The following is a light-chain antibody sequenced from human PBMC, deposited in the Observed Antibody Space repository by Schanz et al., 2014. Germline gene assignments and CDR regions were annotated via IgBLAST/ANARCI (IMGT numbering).Light chain of an antibody. J-gene: IGLJ3*02. Sequence: QSVLTQPPSVSGAPGQRVTISCTGSSSNIGAGYDVHWYQQFPGTAPKFLIFGNSNRPSGVPDRFSGSKSGTSGSLVITGLQAEDEADYYCAAWDDSLSGWVFGGGTKLTVL. CDR1: SSNIGAGYD. CDR2: GNS. V-gene: IGLV1-40*01. CDR3: AAWDDSLSGWV.